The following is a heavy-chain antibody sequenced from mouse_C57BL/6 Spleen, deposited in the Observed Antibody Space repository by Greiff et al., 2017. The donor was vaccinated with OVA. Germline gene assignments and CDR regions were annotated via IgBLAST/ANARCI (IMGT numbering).Heavy chain of an antibody. V-gene: IGHV1-53*01. J-gene: IGHJ3*01. CDR2: INPSNGGT. CDR3: AGEDYYDPWCAY. CDR1: GYTFTSYW. Sequence: VQLQQSGTELVKPGASVKLSCKASGYTFTSYWMHWVKQRPGQGLEWIGNINPSNGGTNYNEKFKSKATLTVDKSSSTAYMQLSSLTSEDSAVYYSAGEDYYDPWCAYWGQGTLVTVSA. D-gene: IGHD2-4*01.